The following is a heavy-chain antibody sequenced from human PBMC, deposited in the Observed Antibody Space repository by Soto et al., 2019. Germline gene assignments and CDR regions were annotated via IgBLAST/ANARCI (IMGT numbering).Heavy chain of an antibody. Sequence: QVQLQESGPGLVKPSQTLSLTCNVSGGSVSSGDYYWSWIRQHPGKGLEWIGYIYYTGITYYNPSLQSRVTISLGTSKNHFSLTLTSVSAADTAIYYCASEPTVPSGFDSWGQGTLVTVSS. V-gene: IGHV4-31*03. D-gene: IGHD4-17*01. CDR1: GGSVSSGDYY. J-gene: IGHJ4*02. CDR3: ASEPTVPSGFDS. CDR2: IYYTGIT.